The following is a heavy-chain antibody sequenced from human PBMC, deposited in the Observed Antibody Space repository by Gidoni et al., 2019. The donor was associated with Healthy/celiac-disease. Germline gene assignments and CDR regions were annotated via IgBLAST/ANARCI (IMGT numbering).Heavy chain of an antibody. V-gene: IGHV4-59*01. CDR2: TYYSGPT. Sequence: QVQLQESGPGLVKPSETLSLTCAVSGDSITSYYWNWIRQPPGKGLEWIGHTYYSGPTNYNPSLKSRLTISIDTSENQFSLNLSSVTAADTAVYYCARGRGLGVWGQGTLVTVSS. D-gene: IGHD3-10*01. CDR3: ARGRGLGV. CDR1: GDSITSYY. J-gene: IGHJ4*02.